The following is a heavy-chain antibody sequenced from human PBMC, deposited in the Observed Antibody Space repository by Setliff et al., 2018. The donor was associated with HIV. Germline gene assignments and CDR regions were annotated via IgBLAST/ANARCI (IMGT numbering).Heavy chain of an antibody. Sequence: PGGSLRLSCAASGFTFSNYWMSWVRQAPGKGLEWVANIKQDGSEQFYVDSVKGRFTISRDNAKNSLYLQMNSLRAEDTALYYCARVMVRGVEYYVDVWGKGTTVTVSS. CDR2: IKQDGSEQ. J-gene: IGHJ6*04. D-gene: IGHD3-10*01. V-gene: IGHV3-7*03. CDR3: ARVMVRGVEYYVDV. CDR1: GFTFSNYW.